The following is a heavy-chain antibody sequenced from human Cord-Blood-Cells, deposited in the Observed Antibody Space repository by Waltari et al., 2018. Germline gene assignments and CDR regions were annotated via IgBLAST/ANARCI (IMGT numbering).Heavy chain of an antibody. CDR3: ARGTYYGSGRDYNYYYYCGMEV. CDR2: INHIGRT. D-gene: IGHD3-10*01. Sequence: QVQLQQWGAGLFKRSETLWLTCAVYGGSFSGYYWSWIRERPGKGQEWIGEINHIGRTNSNPSRESRVTISGDTSKNQCSLKLSSVTASDTAVYYCARGTYYGSGRDYNYYYYCGMEVWGQGTTVTVSS. CDR1: GGSFSGYY. V-gene: IGHV4-34*01. J-gene: IGHJ6*02.